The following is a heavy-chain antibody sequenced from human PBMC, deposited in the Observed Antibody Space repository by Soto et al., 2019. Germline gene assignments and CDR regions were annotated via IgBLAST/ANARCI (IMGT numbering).Heavy chain of an antibody. CDR1: GYNFAGYW. D-gene: IGHD3-3*01. J-gene: IGHJ4*02. CDR2: IYPSDSDT. Sequence: LGESLKISCKGSGYNFAGYWIACVRQMPGKGLELMGIIYPSDSDTRYRPSFQGQVTISADKSISSAYLQWSSLRASDTAMYYCARGGVSTRTFDYSSQGTTVTVSS. V-gene: IGHV5-51*01. CDR3: ARGGVSTRTFDY.